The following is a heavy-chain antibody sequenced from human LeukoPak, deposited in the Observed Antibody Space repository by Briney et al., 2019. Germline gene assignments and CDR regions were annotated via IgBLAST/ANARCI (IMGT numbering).Heavy chain of an antibody. Sequence: SQTLSLTCVISGDTVSSNSAAWSWIRLSPSRGLEWLGRTYYRSKWRNDYAASVRSRVSIDGDTSKNQFSLHLNSVSPDDTAIYYCARDMGSYGHPFSFEFWGQGTPVTVST. CDR3: ARDMGSYGHPFSFEF. J-gene: IGHJ4*02. V-gene: IGHV6-1*01. CDR1: GDTVSSNSAA. CDR2: TYYRSKWRN. D-gene: IGHD3-16*01.